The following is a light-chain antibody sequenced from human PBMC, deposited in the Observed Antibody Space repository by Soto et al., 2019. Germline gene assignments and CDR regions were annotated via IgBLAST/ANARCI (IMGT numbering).Light chain of an antibody. Sequence: DIVMTQSPDSLAVSLGERATINCKSSQSVLNRSNNKNYLAWYQQKPGQPPKLLINWASTRESGVPDRLSGSGSGTDFTLSISRLQAEDGGVYHCHQYCTMPRGTFGQGTKVEIK. CDR2: WAS. J-gene: IGKJ1*01. V-gene: IGKV4-1*01. CDR3: HQYCTMPRGT. CDR1: QSVLNRSNNKNY.